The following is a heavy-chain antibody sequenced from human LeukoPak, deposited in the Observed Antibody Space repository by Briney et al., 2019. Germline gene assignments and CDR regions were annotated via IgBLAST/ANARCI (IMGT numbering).Heavy chain of an antibody. CDR3: ARVASGSFNFDY. CDR1: GYSISAGLH. CDR2: MHPTGIT. D-gene: IGHD1-26*01. J-gene: IGHJ4*02. Sequence: PSDTLSLTCTVSGYSISAGLHWGWIRPSPGKGLEWLVSMHPTGITYYNPSLKSRVTISVDTSKNQFALKLSSVTAADTAVYYCARVASGSFNFDYWGQGTLVTVSS. V-gene: IGHV4-38-2*02.